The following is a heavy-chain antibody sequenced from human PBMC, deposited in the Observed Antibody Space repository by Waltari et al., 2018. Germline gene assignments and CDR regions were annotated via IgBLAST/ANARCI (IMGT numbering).Heavy chain of an antibody. J-gene: IGHJ4*02. V-gene: IGHV3-21*01. CDR1: GFTFSSST. CDR3: ARDGGFTSGPNDY. D-gene: IGHD3-16*01. CDR2: MGSSATYS. Sequence: EVQLVQSGGGLVKPGGSLRLTCAASGFTFSSSTMSWVRQAPGRGLEWVSSMGSSATYSYYSDSVKGRFTISRDDAKSSLYLQLDSLRVEDTAVYYCARDGGFTSGPNDYWGQGVLVTVSS.